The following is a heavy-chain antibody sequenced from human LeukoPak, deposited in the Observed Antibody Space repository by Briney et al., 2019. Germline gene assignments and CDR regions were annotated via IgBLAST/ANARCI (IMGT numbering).Heavy chain of an antibody. CDR1: GFTFSKYS. D-gene: IGHD7-27*01. J-gene: IGHJ4*02. Sequence: GSLRLSCAASGFTFSKYSMSWVRQAPGKGLEWVSYISTSSSTIYYADSVKGRFTISRDNAKNSLYLQMNSLRAEDTAVYYSARDNWVDYWGQGTLVTVSS. V-gene: IGHV3-48*01. CDR3: ARDNWVDY. CDR2: ISTSSSTI.